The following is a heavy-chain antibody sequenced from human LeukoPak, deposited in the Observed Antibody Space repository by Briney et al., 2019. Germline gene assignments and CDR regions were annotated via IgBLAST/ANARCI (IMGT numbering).Heavy chain of an antibody. CDR3: ARDGDGLDH. J-gene: IGHJ5*02. CDR2: INPSGGST. V-gene: IGHV1-46*01. D-gene: IGHD7-27*01. CDR1: GYTFTSYY. Sequence: GASVKVSCKASGYTFTSYYMHWVRQAPGQGLEWMGIINPSGGSTSYAQKFQGRVTITADKSTSTAYMELSSLRSEDTAVYYCARDGDGLDHWGQGTLVTVSS.